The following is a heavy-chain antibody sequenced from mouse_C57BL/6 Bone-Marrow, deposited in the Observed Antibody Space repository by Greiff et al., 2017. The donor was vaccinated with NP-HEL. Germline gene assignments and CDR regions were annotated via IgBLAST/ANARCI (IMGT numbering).Heavy chain of an antibody. J-gene: IGHJ3*01. V-gene: IGHV5-6*02. Sequence: EVKLEESGGVLVKPGGSLKLSCAASGFTFSSYGMSWVRQTPDKRLEWVATISSGGSYTYYPDSVKGRFTISRDNAKNTLYLQMSSLKSEDTAMYYCASPYDYDVAWFAYWGQGTLVTVSA. CDR2: ISSGGSYT. CDR1: GFTFSSYG. D-gene: IGHD2-4*01. CDR3: ASPYDYDVAWFAY.